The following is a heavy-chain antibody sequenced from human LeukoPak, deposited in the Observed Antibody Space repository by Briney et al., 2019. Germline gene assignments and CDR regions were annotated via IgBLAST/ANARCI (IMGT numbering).Heavy chain of an antibody. V-gene: IGHV6-1*01. CDR2: TYYRSTWYN. Sequence: TSQTLSPTCAISGDSVSSNSVTWNWIRQSPSRGLEWLGRTYYRSTWYNDYAVSVRGRITVNPDTSKNQFSLHLSSVTPEDTAVYYCARRLTQYDCFDPWGQGILVTVSS. CDR1: GDSVSSNSVT. J-gene: IGHJ5*02. D-gene: IGHD2-2*01. CDR3: ARRLTQYDCFDP.